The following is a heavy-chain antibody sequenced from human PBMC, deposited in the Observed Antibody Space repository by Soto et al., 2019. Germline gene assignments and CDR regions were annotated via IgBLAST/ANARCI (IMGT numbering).Heavy chain of an antibody. CDR1: GDSVSTNSAT. Sequence: QTLALTCALSGDSVSTNSATWDWIRHTPSRSLEWLRSTDDRANWYTHYAVSVNGRTTISPDTTNNALPLQVKSVTPDETASYYGARLIGNRWLDTWGQETLVTVSS. CDR2: TDDRANWYT. V-gene: IGHV6-1*01. CDR3: ARLIGNRWLDT. D-gene: IGHD2-8*01. J-gene: IGHJ5*02.